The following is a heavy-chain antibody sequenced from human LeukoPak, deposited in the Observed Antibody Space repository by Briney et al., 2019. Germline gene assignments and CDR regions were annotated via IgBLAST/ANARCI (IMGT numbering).Heavy chain of an antibody. CDR2: ITISTTLI. J-gene: IGHJ4*02. CDR1: GFTFSSYN. D-gene: IGHD3-10*01. CDR3: AKATYYGSGSFKWYFDY. V-gene: IGHV3-48*01. Sequence: GGSLRLSCAASGFTFSSYNMNWVRQAPGKGLEWVAYITISTTLIYYADSVKGRFTISRDNAKNSLYLQMNSLRAEDTAVYYCAKATYYGSGSFKWYFDYWGQGTLVTVSS.